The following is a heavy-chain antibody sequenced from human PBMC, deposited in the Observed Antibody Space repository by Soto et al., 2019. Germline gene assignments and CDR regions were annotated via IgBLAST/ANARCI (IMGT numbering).Heavy chain of an antibody. V-gene: IGHV2-70*01. D-gene: IGHD3-22*01. CDR3: ARAYYYDSSGYYWVDP. CDR1: GFSLSTSGMC. CDR2: IDWDDDK. Sequence: GSGPTLVNPTQTHTLTCTFSGFSLSTSGMCVSWIRQPPGKALEWLALIDWDDDKYYSTSLKTRLTISKDTSKNQVVLTMTNMDPVDTATYYCARAYYYDSSGYYWVDPWGQGTLVTVSS. J-gene: IGHJ5*02.